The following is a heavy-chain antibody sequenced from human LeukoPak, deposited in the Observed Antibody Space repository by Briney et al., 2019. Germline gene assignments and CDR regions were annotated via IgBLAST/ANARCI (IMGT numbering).Heavy chain of an antibody. J-gene: IGHJ3*02. Sequence: QAGGSLRLSCAASGFTFSSHAMNWVRQTPGKGLEWVSVISSSGGNTYYADSVKGRFTISRDNSKNTLYLQMNSLRAEDTAIYYCARDSPTFDIWGQGTMVTVSS. CDR2: ISSSGGNT. V-gene: IGHV3-23*01. CDR1: GFTFSSHA. CDR3: ARDSPTFDI.